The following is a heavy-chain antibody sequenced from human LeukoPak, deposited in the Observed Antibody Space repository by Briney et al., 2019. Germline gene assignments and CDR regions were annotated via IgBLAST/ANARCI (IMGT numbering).Heavy chain of an antibody. CDR1: GFSLSGYW. CDR2: IVSDGSGT. CDR3: TRVQAGRSGLMDV. V-gene: IGHV3-74*03. J-gene: IGHJ6*02. Sequence: GGSLSLSCAASGFSLSGYWMHWVRQIPGKGLMWVARIVSDGSGTTYADSVKGRFAISRDNSKNTLYLQMNSLRDEDAAVYHCTRVQAGRSGLMDVWGRGTTVTVSS. D-gene: IGHD2-8*02.